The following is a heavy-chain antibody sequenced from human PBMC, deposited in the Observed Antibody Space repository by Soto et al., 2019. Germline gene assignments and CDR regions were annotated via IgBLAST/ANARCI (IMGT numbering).Heavy chain of an antibody. CDR3: ARMYSSSWEWFDP. Sequence: EVQLVESGGGLVQPGGSLRLSCAASGFTFSSYWMSWVRQAPGKGLEWVANIKQDGSEKYYVDSVKGRFTISRDNAKNSLYLQMNSLRAEDTAVYYCARMYSSSWEWFDPWGQGTLVTVSS. J-gene: IGHJ5*02. CDR1: GFTFSSYW. D-gene: IGHD6-13*01. V-gene: IGHV3-7*01. CDR2: IKQDGSEK.